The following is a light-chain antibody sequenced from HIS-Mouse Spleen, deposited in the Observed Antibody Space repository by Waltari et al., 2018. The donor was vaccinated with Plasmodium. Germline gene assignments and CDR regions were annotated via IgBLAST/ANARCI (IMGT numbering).Light chain of an antibody. CDR3: YSTDSSGNHRV. J-gene: IGLJ3*02. CDR2: EDS. Sequence: SYELTQPPSVSVSPGQTARITCSGDALPKKYAYWYQQKSGQAPVLVSYEDSKRPSGIPARFSGSSSGTMATWTISGAQVEDEADYYCYSTDSSGNHRVFGGGTKLTVL. V-gene: IGLV3-10*01. CDR1: ALPKKY.